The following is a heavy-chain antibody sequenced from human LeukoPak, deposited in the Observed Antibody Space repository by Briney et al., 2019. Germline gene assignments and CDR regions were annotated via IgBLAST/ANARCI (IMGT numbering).Heavy chain of an antibody. CDR3: AKDIGGRDGYNSAPLYFDY. CDR2: ISGDGGST. D-gene: IGHD5-24*01. CDR1: GFTFDDYA. J-gene: IGHJ4*02. V-gene: IGHV3-43*02. Sequence: GGSLRLSCVASGFTFDDYAMHWVRQAPGKGLEWVSLISGDGGSTYYADSVKGRFTISRDNSKNSLYLQMNSLRTEDTALYYCAKDIGGRDGYNSAPLYFDYWGQGTLVTVSS.